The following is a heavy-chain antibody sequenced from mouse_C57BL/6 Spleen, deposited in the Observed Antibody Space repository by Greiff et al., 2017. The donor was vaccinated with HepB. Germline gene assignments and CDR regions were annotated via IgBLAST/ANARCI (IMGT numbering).Heavy chain of an antibody. CDR3: ARGDYGSSLFDY. CDR1: GYTFTSYW. CDR2: IDPSDSET. D-gene: IGHD1-1*01. Sequence: QVHVKQPGAELVRPGSSVKLSCKASGYTFTSYWMHWVKQRPIQGLEWIGNIDPSDSETHYNQKFKDKATLTVDKSSSTAYMQLSSLTSEDSAVYYCARGDYGSSLFDYWGQGTTLTVSS. V-gene: IGHV1-52*01. J-gene: IGHJ2*01.